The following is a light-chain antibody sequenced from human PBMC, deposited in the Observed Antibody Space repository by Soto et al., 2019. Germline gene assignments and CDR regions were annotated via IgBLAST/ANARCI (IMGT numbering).Light chain of an antibody. CDR1: NNDVGYYNY. CDR2: DVT. Sequence: QSALTQPASVSGSPGQSITISCTGTNNDVGYYNYVSWYQQHPGTAPKLIIYDVTYRPSGVSSRFSGSKSGNTASLTISGLQAEDEADYYCSSYTTTSTYVFGTGTKLTVL. V-gene: IGLV2-14*01. CDR3: SSYTTTSTYV. J-gene: IGLJ1*01.